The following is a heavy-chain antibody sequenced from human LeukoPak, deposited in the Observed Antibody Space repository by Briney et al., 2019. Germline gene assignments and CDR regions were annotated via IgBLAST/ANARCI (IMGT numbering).Heavy chain of an antibody. CDR1: GGSISSGGYS. Sequence: SQTLSLTCAVSGGSISSGGYSWSWIRQPPGKGLEWIGYIYHSGSTYYNPSLKSRVTISVDRSKNQFSLKLSSVTAAGTAVYYCARAKYYYGSGSPHFDYWGQGTLVTVSS. CDR2: IYHSGST. D-gene: IGHD3-10*01. V-gene: IGHV4-30-2*01. J-gene: IGHJ4*02. CDR3: ARAKYYYGSGSPHFDY.